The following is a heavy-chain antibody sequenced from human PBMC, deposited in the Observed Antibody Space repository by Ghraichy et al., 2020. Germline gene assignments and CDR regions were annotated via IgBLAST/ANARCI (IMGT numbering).Heavy chain of an antibody. V-gene: IGHV4-30-4*07. D-gene: IGHD5-12*01. Sequence: SETLSLTCAVSGGSISSGGYSWSWIRQPPGKGLEWIGYIYYSGSTYYNPSLKSRVTISVDTSKNQFSLKLSSVTAADTAVYYCARNIVATINNWFDPWGQGTLVTVSS. CDR3: ARNIVATINNWFDP. CDR2: IYYSGST. J-gene: IGHJ5*02. CDR1: GGSISSGGYS.